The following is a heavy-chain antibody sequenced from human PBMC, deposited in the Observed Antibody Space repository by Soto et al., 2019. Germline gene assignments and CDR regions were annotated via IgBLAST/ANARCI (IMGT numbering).Heavy chain of an antibody. CDR2: INDIPAGGTT. Sequence: EVQLVESGGCLVKPGWSLRLSCEASGFTFSNAWMNLVRQAPGQGLEWVGRINDIPAGGTTDYAAPVKGRFTVSIDDSKNTLYLQIDSLKSEDTAVYYCTTVESDWHKVGWGQGTLVTVSS. D-gene: IGHD2-21*02. J-gene: IGHJ4*02. CDR3: TTVESDWHKVG. CDR1: GFTFSNAW. V-gene: IGHV3-15*01.